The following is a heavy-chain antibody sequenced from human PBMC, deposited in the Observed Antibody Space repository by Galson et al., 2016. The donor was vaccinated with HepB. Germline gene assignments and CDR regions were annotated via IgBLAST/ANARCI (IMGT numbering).Heavy chain of an antibody. D-gene: IGHD5-24*01. CDR1: GFSLRTDGMC. Sequence: PALVKPTQTLTLTCTFSGFSLRTDGMCVNWIRQPPGKALEWLGRIDWDDARYFSTSLKPRLTFSKDSSRNQAVVTMTDMDPRDTATYYCASGCGERNYQYYGVDVWGRGCIVTVSS. V-gene: IGHV2-70*11. J-gene: IGHJ6*02. CDR2: IDWDDAR. CDR3: ASGCGERNYQYYGVDV.